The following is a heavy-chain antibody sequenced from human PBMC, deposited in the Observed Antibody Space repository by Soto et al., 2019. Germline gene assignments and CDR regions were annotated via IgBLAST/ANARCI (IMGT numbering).Heavy chain of an antibody. J-gene: IGHJ4*02. D-gene: IGHD3-22*01. CDR2: IGTSGDT. V-gene: IGHV3-13*04. Sequence: GGSLRLSCSASGFTFSSYDMHWVRQGPGKGLEWVSAIGTSGDTNYAGSVKGRFTISRENAKNSLYLQMNSLRAGDTAIYFCARAIGPTLFDYWGQGTLVTVSS. CDR1: GFTFSSYD. CDR3: ARAIGPTLFDY.